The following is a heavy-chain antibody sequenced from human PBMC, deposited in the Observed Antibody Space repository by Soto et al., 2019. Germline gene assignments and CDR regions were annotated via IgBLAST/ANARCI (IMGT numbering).Heavy chain of an antibody. CDR2: IYHSGST. J-gene: IGHJ5*02. Sequence: PSDTLSLTCAVSGGAISSGGYSWSWIRQPPGKGLEWIGEIYHSGSTNYNPSLKSRVTISVDKSKNQFSLKLSSVTAADTAVYYCARVSKYDFFIWFDPWGQGTLVTVSS. D-gene: IGHD3-3*01. CDR3: ARVSKYDFFIWFDP. V-gene: IGHV4-30-2*01. CDR1: GGAISSGGYS.